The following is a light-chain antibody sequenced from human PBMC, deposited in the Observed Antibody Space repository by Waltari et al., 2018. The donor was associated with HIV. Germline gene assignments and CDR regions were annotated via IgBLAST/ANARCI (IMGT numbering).Light chain of an antibody. CDR1: SPNIRAGYD. CDR2: RNP. V-gene: IGLV1-40*01. Sequence: QSVLTQPPSVSWAPGPRVPISCPGSSPNIRAGYDVSLYQQHPGTAPKLLIYRNPNRPSGVPDRFSASKSGTSASLAITGLQAEDEADFYCQSFDNSLSGLVFGGGTKLTVL. J-gene: IGLJ2*01. CDR3: QSFDNSLSGLV.